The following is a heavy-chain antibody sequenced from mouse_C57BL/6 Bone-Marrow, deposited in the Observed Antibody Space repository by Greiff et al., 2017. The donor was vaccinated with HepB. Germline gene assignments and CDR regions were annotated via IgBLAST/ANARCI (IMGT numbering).Heavy chain of an antibody. CDR3: ARSDSNPSWFAY. V-gene: IGHV1-52*01. D-gene: IGHD2-5*01. Sequence: VQLQQPGAELVRPGSSVKLSCKASGYTFTSYWMHWVKQRPIQGLEWIGNIDPSDSETHYNQKFKDKATLTVDKSSSTAYMQPSSLTSEDSAVYYCARSDSNPSWFAYWGQGTRVTVSA. J-gene: IGHJ3*01. CDR1: GYTFTSYW. CDR2: IDPSDSET.